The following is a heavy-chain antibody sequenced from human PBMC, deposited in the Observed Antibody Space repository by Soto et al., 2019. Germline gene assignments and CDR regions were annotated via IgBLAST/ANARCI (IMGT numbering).Heavy chain of an antibody. CDR3: AKHSSGWTYYYYYMVL. Sequence: SETLSLTCTVSGGSISPYYWSWIRQPPGKGLEWIGYVYYSGNTNYNPSLESRVTISVDTSRNRFSLNLTSATAADTAVYYCAKHSSGWTYYYYYMVLWAKGTTATVSS. CDR1: GGSISPYY. CDR2: VYYSGNT. D-gene: IGHD6-19*01. V-gene: IGHV4-59*01. J-gene: IGHJ6*03.